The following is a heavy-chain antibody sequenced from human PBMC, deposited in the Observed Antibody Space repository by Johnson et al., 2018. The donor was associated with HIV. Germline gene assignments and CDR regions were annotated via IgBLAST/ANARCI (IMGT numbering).Heavy chain of an antibody. Sequence: VQLVESGGGVVQPGRSLRLSCAASGFTFSSYAMHWVRQAPGKGLEWVAVISNDGSNKYYADSVKGRFTISRDNSKNTLYLQMNSLRAEDTAVYYCARAAAARSTGHDAFDIWGQGTMVTVSP. CDR3: ARAAAARSTGHDAFDI. J-gene: IGHJ3*02. D-gene: IGHD6-6*01. CDR2: ISNDGSNK. V-gene: IGHV3-30-3*01. CDR1: GFTFSSYA.